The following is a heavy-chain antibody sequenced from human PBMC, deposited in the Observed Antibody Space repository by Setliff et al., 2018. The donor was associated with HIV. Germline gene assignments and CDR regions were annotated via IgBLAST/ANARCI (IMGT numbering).Heavy chain of an antibody. CDR2: FIPVRGLT. V-gene: IGHV1-69*10. D-gene: IGHD3-16*02. Sequence: SVKVSCKASGARFKNYAINWVRQAPGQGLEWMGGFIPVRGLTNFAQKFQGRLTLIADESTFTVDMELRDLRSEDTAVYYCARDSGPFIDYIWGTYRPEYFQFWGQGTVVTVSS. CDR1: GARFKNYA. CDR3: ARDSGPFIDYIWGTYRPEYFQF. J-gene: IGHJ1*01.